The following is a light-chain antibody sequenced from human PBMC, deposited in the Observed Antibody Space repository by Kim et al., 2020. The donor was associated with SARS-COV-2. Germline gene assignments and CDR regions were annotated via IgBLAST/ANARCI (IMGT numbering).Light chain of an antibody. CDR3: SSYAGSNHLGV. V-gene: IGLV2-8*01. Sequence: QSFQIAGHGNRKDIGGYYQLSLYQTPAGKAPKILIYEVSKRPSGVPDRFSGHKSGNTASLTVSGLQAEDEGDYYGSSYAGSNHLGVFGGGTKLTVL. CDR1: RKDIGGYYQ. J-gene: IGLJ3*02. CDR2: EVS.